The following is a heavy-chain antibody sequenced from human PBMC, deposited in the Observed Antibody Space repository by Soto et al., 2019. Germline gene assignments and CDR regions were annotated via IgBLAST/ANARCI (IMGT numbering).Heavy chain of an antibody. CDR3: AKDYDSSGYYEDYFDY. CDR1: GFTVSSYA. Sequence: EVQLLESGGGLVQPGGSLRLSCAASGFTVSSYAMSWVRQAPGKGLEWVSAISGSGGSTYYADSVKGRFTISRDNSKNTLYLQMNSLRAEDTAVYYCAKDYDSSGYYEDYFDYWGQGTLVTVSS. CDR2: ISGSGGST. V-gene: IGHV3-23*01. D-gene: IGHD3-22*01. J-gene: IGHJ4*02.